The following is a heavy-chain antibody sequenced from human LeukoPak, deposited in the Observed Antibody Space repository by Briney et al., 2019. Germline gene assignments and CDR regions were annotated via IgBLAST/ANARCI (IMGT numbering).Heavy chain of an antibody. Sequence: KPSETLSLTCAVSGYSISSGYYWGWIRQPPGKGLEWIGSIYHSGSTYYNPSLKSRVTISVDTSKNQFSLKLSSVTAADTAVYYCARDIVVWHYMDVWGKGTTVTVSS. CDR1: GYSISSGYY. J-gene: IGHJ6*03. CDR2: IYHSGST. CDR3: ARDIVVWHYMDV. D-gene: IGHD2-2*01. V-gene: IGHV4-38-2*02.